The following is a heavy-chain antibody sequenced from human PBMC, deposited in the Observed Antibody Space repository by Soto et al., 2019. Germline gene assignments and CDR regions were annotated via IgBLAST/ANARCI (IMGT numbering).Heavy chain of an antibody. D-gene: IGHD4-17*01. CDR3: AKNRGRVTTLWHFDY. V-gene: IGHV3-23*01. J-gene: IGHJ4*02. Sequence: EVQLLESGGDLVQPGRSLRLSCAASGFTFSGYAMSWVRQAPGKGLEWVSVIHGGGNSAYYADSVKGRFTISRDNSKNTLYLQMSSLRGEDTAVYYCAKNRGRVTTLWHFDYWGQGTLVTVSS. CDR1: GFTFSGYA. CDR2: IHGGGNSA.